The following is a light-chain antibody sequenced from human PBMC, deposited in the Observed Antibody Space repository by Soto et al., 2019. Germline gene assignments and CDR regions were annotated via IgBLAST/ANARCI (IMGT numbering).Light chain of an antibody. CDR2: DVS. J-gene: IGLJ2*01. V-gene: IGLV2-14*01. Sequence: QSALTQPASVSGSPEQSITISCTGTSSDVGGYNYVSWYQQHPGKAPKLMIYDVSNRPSGVSNRFSGSKSGNTASLTISGLQAEDEADYYCSSYTSSSNLVVFGGGTKLTVL. CDR1: SSDVGGYNY. CDR3: SSYTSSSNLVV.